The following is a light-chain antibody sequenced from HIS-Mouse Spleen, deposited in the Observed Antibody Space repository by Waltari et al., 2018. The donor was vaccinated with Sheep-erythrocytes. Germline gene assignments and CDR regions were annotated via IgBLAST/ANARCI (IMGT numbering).Light chain of an antibody. CDR1: QSISSY. CDR2: AAP. Sequence: DIQMTQFPSSLSASVGDRFTITCRASQSISSYLNWYQQKPGKAPKLLIYAAPSLQSGVPSRFSGSGSGTDFTLTISSLQPEDFATYYCQQSYSTPPLTFGGGTKVEIK. CDR3: QQSYSTPPLT. V-gene: IGKV1-39*01. J-gene: IGKJ4*01.